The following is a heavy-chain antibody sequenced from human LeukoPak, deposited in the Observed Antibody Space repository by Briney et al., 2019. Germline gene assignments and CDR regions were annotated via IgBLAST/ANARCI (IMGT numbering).Heavy chain of an antibody. J-gene: IGHJ3*02. D-gene: IGHD5-18*01. V-gene: IGHV3-21*01. CDR2: IISSSSYI. CDR1: GFTFSSYS. CDR3: ARLGYSYGYGAFDI. Sequence: GGSLRLSCAASGFTFSSYSMNWVRQAPGKGLEWVSSIISSSSYIYYTDSVKGRFTISRDNAKKSLYLQMNSLRAEDTAVYYCARLGYSYGYGAFDIWGQGTMVTVSS.